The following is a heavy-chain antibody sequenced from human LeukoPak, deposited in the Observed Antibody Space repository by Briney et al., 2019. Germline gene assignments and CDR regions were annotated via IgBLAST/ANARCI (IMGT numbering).Heavy chain of an antibody. CDR3: SRQYDLYYFDS. CDR2: INYSGST. CDR1: GGSISGDYY. J-gene: IGHJ4*02. V-gene: IGHV4-30-4*01. D-gene: IGHD3-16*01. Sequence: SQTLSLTCTVSGGSISGDYYWSWIRQPPGKGLEWIGYINYSGSTYYHPSLKSRLTISADTSKNHFSLKLSSVTAADTAVYFCSRQYDLYYFDSWGQGTLVTVSS.